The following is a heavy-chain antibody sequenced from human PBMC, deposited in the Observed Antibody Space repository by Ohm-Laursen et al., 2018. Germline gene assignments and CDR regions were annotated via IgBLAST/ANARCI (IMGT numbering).Heavy chain of an antibody. V-gene: IGHV3-33*08. CDR3: ARDRTVYGVGNGLDALDV. J-gene: IGHJ6*02. D-gene: IGHD3-3*01. Sequence: SLRLSCAASGFTFTNYAMNWVRQAPGKGLEWVSLLWYDGSNKLYAESVKGRFTISRDTSKKTLYLQMSALSAEDTAVYYCARDRTVYGVGNGLDALDVWGQGTTVTVSS. CDR2: LWYDGSNK. CDR1: GFTFTNYA.